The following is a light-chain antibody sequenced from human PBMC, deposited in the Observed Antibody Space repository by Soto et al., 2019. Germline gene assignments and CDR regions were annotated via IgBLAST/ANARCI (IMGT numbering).Light chain of an antibody. CDR2: GAS. J-gene: IGKJ4*01. V-gene: IGKV3-20*01. CDR3: QRYGSSVT. Sequence: EVVLTQSPGTLYLSPGDRVTLSCRASESFSSYYLAWYQQKPGQAPRLLIYGASSRAPGTPDRFSGSGSGTDFSLTISRLEPEDFAVYFCQRYGSSVTFGGGTKVDIK. CDR1: ESFSSYY.